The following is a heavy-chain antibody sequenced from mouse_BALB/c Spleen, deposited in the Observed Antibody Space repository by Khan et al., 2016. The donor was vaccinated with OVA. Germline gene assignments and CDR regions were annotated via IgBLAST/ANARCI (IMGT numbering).Heavy chain of an antibody. CDR2: IFPGSGPP. D-gene: IGHD3-1*01. Sequence: QVQLQQSGPELVKPGASLKVSCKASGYTFTDYVIGWVRQRPSQGLEWLGDIFPGSGPPYYPENFKDKATMTAENSSNTAYMQISSLTSEDSAVYFCARGVYSVFAYWGQGTLVTVSA. CDR3: ARGVYSVFAY. CDR1: GYTFTDYV. J-gene: IGHJ3*01. V-gene: IGHV1-77*01.